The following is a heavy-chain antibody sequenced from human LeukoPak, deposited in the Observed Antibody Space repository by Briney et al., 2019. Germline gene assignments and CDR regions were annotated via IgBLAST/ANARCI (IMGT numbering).Heavy chain of an antibody. V-gene: IGHV3-30*04. D-gene: IGHD4-17*01. CDR2: LSHDGSVR. CDR1: GFTVSTYT. Sequence: GGSLRLSSTVSGFTVSTYTIHWGRQAPGEGLQWVSLLSHDGSVRYGDSVKGRFSISRDNSENTLYLQMNSLRAEDTAVYYCARDDFGTLDYWGQGTLVTVSS. J-gene: IGHJ4*02. CDR3: ARDDFGTLDY.